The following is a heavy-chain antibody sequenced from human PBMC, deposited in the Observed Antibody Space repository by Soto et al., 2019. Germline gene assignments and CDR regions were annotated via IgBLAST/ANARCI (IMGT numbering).Heavy chain of an antibody. Sequence: GSLRLSCVASGFTFKSYAMSWVRQAPGRGMEWVSSISGTGGSTYYADSVRGRFTISRDNSKNTLFLQLNNLTVGDTAVYYCAKDRHQLPPGFNRFDPWGRGTLVTSPQ. CDR2: ISGTGGST. J-gene: IGHJ5*02. D-gene: IGHD2-2*01. CDR3: AKDRHQLPPGFNRFDP. V-gene: IGHV3-23*01. CDR1: GFTFKSYA.